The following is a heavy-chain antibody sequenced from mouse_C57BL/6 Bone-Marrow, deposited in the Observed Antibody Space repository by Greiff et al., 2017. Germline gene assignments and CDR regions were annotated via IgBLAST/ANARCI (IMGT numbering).Heavy chain of an antibody. Sequence: VQLQQPGAELVRPGTSVKLSCKASGYTFTSYWMHWVKQRPGQGLEWIGVIDPSDSYTNYNQKFKGKATLTVDTSSSTAYMQLSSLTSEDSAVYYCARGGIYYDYYYAMDYWGQGTSVTVSS. J-gene: IGHJ4*01. CDR1: GYTFTSYW. CDR2: IDPSDSYT. V-gene: IGHV1-59*01. D-gene: IGHD2-4*01. CDR3: ARGGIYYDYYYAMDY.